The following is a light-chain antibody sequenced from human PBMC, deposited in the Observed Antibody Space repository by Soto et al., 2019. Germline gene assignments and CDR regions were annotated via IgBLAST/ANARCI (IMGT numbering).Light chain of an antibody. CDR1: SSDVGGYNY. CDR2: DVI. CDR3: SSFTSSTTRV. J-gene: IGLJ3*02. V-gene: IGLV2-14*01. Sequence: QSVLTQPASVSGSPGQSITISCTGTSSDVGGYNYVSWFQQHPGKAPKLIIYDVINRPSGVSNRFSGSKSGNTASLTISGLQAEDEADYYCSSFTSSTTRVFGGGTKVTV.